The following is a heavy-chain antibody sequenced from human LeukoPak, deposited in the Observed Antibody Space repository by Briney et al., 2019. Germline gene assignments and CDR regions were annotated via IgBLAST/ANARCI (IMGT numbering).Heavy chain of an antibody. CDR2: ISYDGSNK. V-gene: IGHV3-30-3*01. D-gene: IGHD6-19*01. CDR1: GFTFSSYA. CDR3: ARGLIAVPGTRRGGHWFDP. J-gene: IGHJ5*02. Sequence: GGSLRLSCAASGFTFSSYAMHWVRQAPGKGLEWVAVISYDGSNKYYADSVKGRFTISRDNSKNTLYLQMNSLRAEDTAVYYCARGLIAVPGTRRGGHWFDPWGQGTLVTVSS.